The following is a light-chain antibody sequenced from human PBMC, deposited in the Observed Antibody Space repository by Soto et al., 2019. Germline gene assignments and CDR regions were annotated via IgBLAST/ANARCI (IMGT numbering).Light chain of an antibody. CDR2: EVS. V-gene: IGLV2-14*01. CDR1: SSDVGGYNY. J-gene: IGLJ2*01. CDR3: ISYTRSSTLV. Sequence: QSALTQPASVSGSPGQSITISCTGTSSDVGGYNYVSWYQQHPGKAPKLMIYEVSNRPSGVSNRFSGSKSGNTASLTISGLPAEDAADYYCISYTRSSTLVFGGGTQLTVL.